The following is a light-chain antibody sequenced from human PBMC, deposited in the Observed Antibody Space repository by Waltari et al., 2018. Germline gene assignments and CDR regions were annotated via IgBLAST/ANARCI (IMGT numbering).Light chain of an antibody. CDR3: QQYNSYSLLT. CDR1: PSISNC. Sequence: DLQITKSPSTLAASVGDRVTIPCRARPSISNCLAWDQQQPGEAPNLLIYTASTLESGVPSRFSGSGSGTEFTLTISSLQPDDFATYYCQQYNSYSLLTFGGGTKVEIK. V-gene: IGKV1-5*03. CDR2: TAS. J-gene: IGKJ4*01.